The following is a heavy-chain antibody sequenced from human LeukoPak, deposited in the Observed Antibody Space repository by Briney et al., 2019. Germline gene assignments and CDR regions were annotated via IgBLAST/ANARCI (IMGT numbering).Heavy chain of an antibody. CDR2: ISYDGSDK. J-gene: IGHJ4*02. CDR3: ANGVYYYDSSGYYEGY. CDR1: GFTFSSYG. V-gene: IGHV3-30*18. D-gene: IGHD3-22*01. Sequence: GGSLRLSCAASGFTFSSYGMEWVRQAPGKGLEWVAVISYDGSDKNYADSVKGRFTISRDNSKNTLYLQMNSLRAEDTAVYYCANGVYYYDSSGYYEGYWGQGTLVTVSS.